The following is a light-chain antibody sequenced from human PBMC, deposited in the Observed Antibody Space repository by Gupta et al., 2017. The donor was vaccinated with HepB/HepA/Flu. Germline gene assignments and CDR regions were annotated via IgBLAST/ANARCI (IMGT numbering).Light chain of an antibody. CDR2: AKN. CDR1: SSNIATNY. J-gene: IGLJ3*02. V-gene: IGLV1-47*01. Sequence: SCSGSSSNIATNYVYWYQQFPGTAPKLLIYAKNQRPSGVPDRFSGYKSGTSASLAISGLRSEDEATDYCATWDDSLRGRVFGGGTTMNVL. CDR3: ATWDDSLRGRV.